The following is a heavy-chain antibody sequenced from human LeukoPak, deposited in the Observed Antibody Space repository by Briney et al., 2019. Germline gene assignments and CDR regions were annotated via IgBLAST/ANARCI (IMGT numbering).Heavy chain of an antibody. CDR1: GGSISSGGYS. CDR3: ARGHVLRYFDWSNPFDY. Sequence: PSQTLSLTCAVSGGSISSGGYSWSWIRQPPGKGLEWIGYIYHSGSTYYNPSLKSRVTISVDRSKNQFSLKLSSVTAADTAVYYCARGHVLRYFDWSNPFDYWGQGTLVTVSS. CDR2: IYHSGST. D-gene: IGHD3-9*01. V-gene: IGHV4-30-2*01. J-gene: IGHJ4*02.